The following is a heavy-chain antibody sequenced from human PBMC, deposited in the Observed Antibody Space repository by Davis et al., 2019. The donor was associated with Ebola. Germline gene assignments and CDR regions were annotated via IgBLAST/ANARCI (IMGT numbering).Heavy chain of an antibody. J-gene: IGHJ4*02. CDR1: GFTFDDYG. CDR3: AKDGYCSGGSCWYYFDY. D-gene: IGHD2-15*01. Sequence: PGGSLRLSCAASGFTFDDYGMSWVRQAPGKGLEWVSGINWNGGSTGYADSVKGRFTISRDNAKNSLYLQMNSLRAEDTALYHCAKDGYCSGGSCWYYFDYWGQGTLVTVSS. CDR2: INWNGGST. V-gene: IGHV3-20*01.